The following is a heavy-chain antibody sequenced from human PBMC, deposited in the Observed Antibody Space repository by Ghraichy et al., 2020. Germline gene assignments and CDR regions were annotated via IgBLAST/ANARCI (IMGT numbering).Heavy chain of an antibody. CDR3: AKADYGDPWGLDV. CDR2: ISGSAGST. V-gene: IGHV3-23*01. J-gene: IGHJ6*02. D-gene: IGHD4-17*01. CDR1: GFTFSHYA. Sequence: GGSLRLSCAGSGFTFSHYAMSWVRQAPGKGLEWVSTISGSAGSTYYADSVKGRFSISRENSKNTLYLQASTLTAEDTAVYFCAKADYGDPWGLDVWGQGTAVPVSS.